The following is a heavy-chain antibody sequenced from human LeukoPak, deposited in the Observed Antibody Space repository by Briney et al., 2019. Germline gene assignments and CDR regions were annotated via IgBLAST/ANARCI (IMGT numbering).Heavy chain of an antibody. CDR1: GFTFSSYA. CDR2: ISSSSSYI. CDR3: ARDLSPYYYMDV. Sequence: GGSLRLSCAASGFTFSSYAMSWVRQSPGKGLEWVSSISSSSSYIYYADSVKGRFTISRDNAKNSLYLQMNSLRAEDTAVYYCARDLSPYYYMDVWGKGTTVTVSS. J-gene: IGHJ6*03. V-gene: IGHV3-21*01.